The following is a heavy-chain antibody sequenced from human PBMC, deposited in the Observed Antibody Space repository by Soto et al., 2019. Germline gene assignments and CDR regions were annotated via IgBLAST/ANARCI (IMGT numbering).Heavy chain of an antibody. Sequence: GGSLRLSCAASGFTFSNACMNWVRQAPGKGLEWVGRIKSKTDGGTTDYAAPVKGRFTISRDDSKNTLYLQMNSLKTEDTAVYYCTTDRPYYYDSSGYYYSGYWGQGTLVTVSS. V-gene: IGHV3-15*07. J-gene: IGHJ4*02. CDR3: TTDRPYYYDSSGYYYSGY. D-gene: IGHD3-22*01. CDR1: GFTFSNAC. CDR2: IKSKTDGGTT.